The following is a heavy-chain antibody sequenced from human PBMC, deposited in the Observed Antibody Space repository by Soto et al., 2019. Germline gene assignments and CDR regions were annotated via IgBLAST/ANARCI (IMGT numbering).Heavy chain of an antibody. CDR3: ARSLSDSGDYYGMDV. Sequence: GGSLRLSCAASGFTVNSKYMSWVRQAPGKGLEWVSVVYSGRSTSYADSVKGRFTISRDNSKNTVYLQMNSLRVEDTAVYYCARSLSDSGDYYGMDVWGQGTTVTVSS. J-gene: IGHJ6*02. CDR1: GFTVNSKY. D-gene: IGHD4-17*01. CDR2: VYSGRST. V-gene: IGHV3-66*01.